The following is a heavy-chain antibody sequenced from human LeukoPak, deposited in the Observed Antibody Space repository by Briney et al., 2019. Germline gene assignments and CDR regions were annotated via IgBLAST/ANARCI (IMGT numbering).Heavy chain of an antibody. CDR3: ARSRYGDYASFDY. CDR1: GYTFTFYY. V-gene: IGHV1-2*02. Sequence: ASVKVSFTASGYTFTFYYMHWVRQAPGQGLEWMGWINPNSGGTNYAQKFQGRVTMTRDTSISTAYMELSRLRSDDTAVYYCARSRYGDYASFDYWGQGTLVTVSS. CDR2: INPNSGGT. D-gene: IGHD4-17*01. J-gene: IGHJ4*02.